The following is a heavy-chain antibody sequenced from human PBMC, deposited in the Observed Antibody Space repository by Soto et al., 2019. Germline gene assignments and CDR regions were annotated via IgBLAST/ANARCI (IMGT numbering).Heavy chain of an antibody. J-gene: IGHJ5*02. D-gene: IGHD2-15*01. Sequence: EVQLLESGGGLVQPGWSLRLSCAASGFNFSSYAISWVRQSPGKGLEWVSAISGSGGSTYYADSVKGRFTISRDNSKNTLYLQMNSLRAEDTAVYYCAKDDCSGGSCYAIGWFDPWGQGTLVPVSS. CDR3: AKDDCSGGSCYAIGWFDP. V-gene: IGHV3-23*01. CDR1: GFNFSSYA. CDR2: ISGSGGST.